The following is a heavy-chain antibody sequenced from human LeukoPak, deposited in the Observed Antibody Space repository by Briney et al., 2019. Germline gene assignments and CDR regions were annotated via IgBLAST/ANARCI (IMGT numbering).Heavy chain of an antibody. D-gene: IGHD2-2*01. CDR2: ISASGGST. J-gene: IGHJ3*02. CDR3: VKDDARGGAFEI. CDR1: GFTFSNYA. V-gene: IGHV3-23*01. Sequence: GGSLRLSCAASGFTFSNYAMSWVRQAPGMGLEWVSSISASGGSTYYADSVKGRFTISRDNSKSTLYLQMNSLRAEDAAVYYCVKDDARGGAFEIWGQGTMVTVSS.